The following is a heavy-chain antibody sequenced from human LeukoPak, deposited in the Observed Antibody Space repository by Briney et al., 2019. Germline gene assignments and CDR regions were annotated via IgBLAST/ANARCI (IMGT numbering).Heavy chain of an antibody. CDR2: IYYSGST. J-gene: IGHJ4*02. CDR1: GGSISSYY. Sequence: SETLSLTCTVPGGSISSYYWSWIRQPPGKGLEWIGYIYYSGSTNYNPSLKSRVTISVDTSKNQFSLKLSSVTAADTAVYYCASGAPHYDSSGYYYGDIDYWGQGTLVTVSS. D-gene: IGHD3-22*01. CDR3: ASGAPHYDSSGYYYGDIDY. V-gene: IGHV4-59*01.